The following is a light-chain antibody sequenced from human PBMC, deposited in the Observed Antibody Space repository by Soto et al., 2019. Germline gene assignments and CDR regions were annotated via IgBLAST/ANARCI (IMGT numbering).Light chain of an antibody. J-gene: IGKJ1*01. V-gene: IGKV3-15*01. CDR3: HQYNNLWT. CDR2: GAS. Sequence: EVVMTQSPATLSVPPWETATLSFRASQCVSSNLAWYQQKPGQSPRLLIYGASTRATGIPARFSGSGSGTEFTLTISSLQSEDFGVYYCHQYNNLWTFGQGTKVDIK. CDR1: QCVSSN.